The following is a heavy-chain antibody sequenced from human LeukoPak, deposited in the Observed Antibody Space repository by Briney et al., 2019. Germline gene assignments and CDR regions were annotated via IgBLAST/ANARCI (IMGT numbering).Heavy chain of an antibody. CDR3: ARHGKMNLVRGAFWYFDL. J-gene: IGHJ2*01. Sequence: PSETLSLTCTVSGGSVSSDSWNWIRQPPGKGLEWIGYIYNTGSSNHNPALKNRVTMSFYKSKNQLSLYLSSVTAADTAIYYCARHGKMNLVRGAFWYFDLWGRGTLVTVSS. CDR2: IYNTGSS. V-gene: IGHV4-59*08. CDR1: GGSVSSDS. D-gene: IGHD3-10*01.